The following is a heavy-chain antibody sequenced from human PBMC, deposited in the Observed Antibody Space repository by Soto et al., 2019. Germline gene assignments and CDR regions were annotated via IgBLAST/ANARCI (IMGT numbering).Heavy chain of an antibody. V-gene: IGHV4-38-2*02. CDR2: IYHSGST. CDR3: ARDQRVLTLRYYYYYYGMDV. J-gene: IGHJ6*02. CDR1: GYSISSGYY. Sequence: SETLSLTCAVSGYSISSGYYWGWIRQPPGKGLEWIGSIYHSGSTYYNPSLKSRVTISVDTSKNQFSLKLSSVTAADTAVYYCARDQRVLTLRYYYYYYGMDVWSQGTTVTVSS. D-gene: IGHD3-9*01.